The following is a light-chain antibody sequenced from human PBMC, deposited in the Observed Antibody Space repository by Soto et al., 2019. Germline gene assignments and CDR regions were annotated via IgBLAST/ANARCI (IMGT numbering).Light chain of an antibody. V-gene: IGKV3-15*01. J-gene: IGKJ5*01. CDR3: QQYSDWPIT. CDR2: GAS. CDR1: QSISSSY. Sequence: EFVLTQSPVTLSLSPGERATLSGSTSQSISSSYLAWYQQQPGQAPRLLIYGASTRATGIPARFSGSGSGTEFTLTISSLQSEDFAVYYCQQYSDWPITFGQGTRLEI.